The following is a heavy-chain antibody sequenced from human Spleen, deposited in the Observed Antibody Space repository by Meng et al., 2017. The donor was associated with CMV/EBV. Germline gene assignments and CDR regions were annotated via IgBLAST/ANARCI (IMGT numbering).Heavy chain of an antibody. D-gene: IGHD3-16*01. CDR1: DVAFSSYG. V-gene: IGHV3-33*06. Sequence: ASDVAFSSYGMHWVRQAPGKGLEWVAVVWYDGSNKYYGDSVKGRFTISRDNSKNTLYLELNSLRAEDTAVYYCAKDRGGSYHGPFDYWGQGTLVTVSS. J-gene: IGHJ4*02. CDR2: VWYDGSNK. CDR3: AKDRGGSYHGPFDY.